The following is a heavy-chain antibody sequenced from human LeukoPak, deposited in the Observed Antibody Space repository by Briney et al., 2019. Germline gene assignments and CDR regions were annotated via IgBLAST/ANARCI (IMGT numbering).Heavy chain of an antibody. CDR1: GFTFSSYA. CDR3: AKDAQPRSRWFDP. D-gene: IGHD3-16*01. J-gene: IGHJ5*02. V-gene: IGHV3-7*03. CDR2: IKQDGSEK. Sequence: GGSLRLSCAASGFTFSSYAMHWVRQAPGKGLEWVANIKQDGSEKYYVDSVKGRFTISRDNAKNSLYLQMNTLRAEDTAMYYCAKDAQPRSRWFDPWGQGTLVTVSS.